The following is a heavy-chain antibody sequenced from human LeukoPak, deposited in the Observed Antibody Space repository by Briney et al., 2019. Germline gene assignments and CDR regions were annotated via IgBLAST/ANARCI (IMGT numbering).Heavy chain of an antibody. CDR1: GYTFTSYY. V-gene: IGHV1-2*06. D-gene: IGHD3-3*01. J-gene: IGHJ5*02. Sequence: ASVKISCKASGYTFTSYYMHWVRQAPGQGLEWMGRINPNSGGTNYAQKFQGRVTMTRDTSTSTAYMELSRLRSDDTAVYYCARDSSYYDFWSGYSFDPWGQGTLVTVSS. CDR2: INPNSGGT. CDR3: ARDSSYYDFWSGYSFDP.